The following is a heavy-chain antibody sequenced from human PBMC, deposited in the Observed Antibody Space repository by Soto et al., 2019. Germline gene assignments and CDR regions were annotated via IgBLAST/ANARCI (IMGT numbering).Heavy chain of an antibody. CDR2: INHSGST. J-gene: IGHJ4*02. CDR1: GGSFSGYY. CDR3: AIIGRAEQTGGDY. Sequence: SETLSLTCAVYGGSFSGYYWSWIRQPPGKGLEWIGEINHSGSTNYNPSLKSRVTISVDTSKNQFSLKLSSVTAADTAVYYCAIIGRAEQTGGDYWGQVTLVTVSS. D-gene: IGHD1-26*01. V-gene: IGHV4-34*01.